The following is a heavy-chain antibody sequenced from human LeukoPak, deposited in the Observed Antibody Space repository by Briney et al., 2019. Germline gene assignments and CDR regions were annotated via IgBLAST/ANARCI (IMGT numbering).Heavy chain of an antibody. CDR1: GFRFSIYA. D-gene: IGHD6-6*01. CDR3: ARDLYSSSSMDY. J-gene: IGHJ4*02. Sequence: GGSLRLSCAASGFRFSIYAMNWVRQAPGKGLEWISYIDSGATDILYADSVKGRFTISRDNAKNSLYLQTNSLRAEDTAVYYCARDLYSSSSMDYWGQGTLVTVSS. V-gene: IGHV3-21*05. CDR2: IDSGATDI.